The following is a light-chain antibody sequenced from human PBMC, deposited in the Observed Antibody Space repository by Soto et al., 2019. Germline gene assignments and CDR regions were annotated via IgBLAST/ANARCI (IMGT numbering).Light chain of an antibody. CDR3: QQYNSYSQT. J-gene: IGKJ1*01. CDR2: KAS. CDR1: QSISSW. Sequence: DIQMTQSPSTLSASVGDRVTITCRASQSISSWLAWYQQKQGKAPKLLIYKASSLESGVPSRFSGSGSGKKFTLTISSLQPDDFATYYCQQYNSYSQTFGQGTKVDIK. V-gene: IGKV1-5*03.